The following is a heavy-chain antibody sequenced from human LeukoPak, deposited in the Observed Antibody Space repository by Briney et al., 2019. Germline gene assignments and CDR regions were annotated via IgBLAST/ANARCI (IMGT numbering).Heavy chain of an antibody. Sequence: SETLSLTCAVYGGSFSGYYWSWIRQPPGKGLEWIGEINHSGSTNYDPSLKSRVTISVDTSKNQFSLKLSSVTAADTAVYYCARHRGGWLRAFDYWGQGTLVTVSS. V-gene: IGHV4-34*01. CDR1: GGSFSGYY. D-gene: IGHD5-12*01. J-gene: IGHJ4*02. CDR2: INHSGST. CDR3: ARHRGGWLRAFDY.